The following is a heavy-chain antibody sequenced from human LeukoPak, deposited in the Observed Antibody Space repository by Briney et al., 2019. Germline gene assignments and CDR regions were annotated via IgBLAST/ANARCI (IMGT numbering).Heavy chain of an antibody. CDR3: AGGHRSGGDYVSYYYYYMDV. J-gene: IGHJ6*03. D-gene: IGHD4-17*01. CDR2: INHSGRT. V-gene: IGHV4-34*01. Sequence: SETLSLTCAVYGGSFSGYYWSWIRQPPGKGLEWIGEINHSGRTNYNPYLQSRVTISVATSKNQFSRKLSSVTAADTAVYYCAGGHRSGGDYVSYYYYYMDVWGKGTTVTVSS. CDR1: GGSFSGYY.